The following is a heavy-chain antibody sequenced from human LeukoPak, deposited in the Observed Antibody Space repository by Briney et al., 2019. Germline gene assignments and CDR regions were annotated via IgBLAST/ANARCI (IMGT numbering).Heavy chain of an antibody. J-gene: IGHJ3*02. D-gene: IGHD3-22*01. CDR3: ARGLKNYYDSSGYLAFDI. Sequence: PSETLSLTCAVYGGSFSGYYWSWIRQPPGKGLEWIGDINHSGSTNYNPSLKSRVTISVDTSKNQFSLKLSSVTAADTAVYYCARGLKNYYDSSGYLAFDIWGQGTMVTVSS. V-gene: IGHV4-34*01. CDR2: INHSGST. CDR1: GGSFSGYY.